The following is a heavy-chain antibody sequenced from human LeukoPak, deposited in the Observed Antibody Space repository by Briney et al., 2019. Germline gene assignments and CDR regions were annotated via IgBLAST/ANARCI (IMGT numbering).Heavy chain of an antibody. V-gene: IGHV3-30-3*01. J-gene: IGHJ4*02. Sequence: GGSLRLSCAASGFTFSSYAMHWVRQAPGKGLDWVAVISYDGSNKYSADSVKGRFTISRDNSKNTLYLQMNSLRPEDTAVYYCARDPRTGYCSGGSCLGHYFDYWGQGTLDTVSS. CDR2: ISYDGSNK. CDR3: ARDPRTGYCSGGSCLGHYFDY. CDR1: GFTFSSYA. D-gene: IGHD2-15*01.